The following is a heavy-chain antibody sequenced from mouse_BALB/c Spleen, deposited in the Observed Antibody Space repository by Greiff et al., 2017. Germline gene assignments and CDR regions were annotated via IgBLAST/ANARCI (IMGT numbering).Heavy chain of an antibody. CDR2: IDPSDSYT. CDR3: TRWGYGNRYYFDY. V-gene: IGHV1S127*01. J-gene: IGHJ2*01. Sequence: QVQLQQPGAELVKPGASVKMSCKAYGYTFTSYWMHWVKQRPGQGLEWIGVIDPSDSYTSYNQKFKGKATLTVDTSSSTAYMQLSSLTSEDSAVYYCTRWGYGNRYYFDYWGQGTTLTVSS. D-gene: IGHD2-10*02. CDR1: GYTFTSYW.